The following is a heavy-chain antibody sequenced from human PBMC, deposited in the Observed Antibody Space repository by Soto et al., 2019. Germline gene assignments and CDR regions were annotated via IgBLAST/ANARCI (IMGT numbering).Heavy chain of an antibody. D-gene: IGHD3-10*01. CDR2: ISAYNRNT. J-gene: IGHJ4*02. CDR1: GYTFSSYG. V-gene: IGHV1-18*01. CDR3: ARDKGDGSGSYYGY. Sequence: QVQLVQSGAEVKKPGASVKVSCKASGYTFSSYGISWVRQAPGQGLEWMGWISAYNRNTNDAQKLQGRVTMTTDTSTSAAYMDLRSLRSDETAIYYCARDKGDGSGSYYGYWGQGTLVTVYS.